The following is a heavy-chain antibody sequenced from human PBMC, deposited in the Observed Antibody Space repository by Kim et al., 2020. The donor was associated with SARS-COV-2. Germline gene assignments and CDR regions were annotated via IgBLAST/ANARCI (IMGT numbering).Heavy chain of an antibody. J-gene: IGHJ4*01. V-gene: IGHV4-59*08. Sequence: SETLSLTCTVSGGSISKYYWSWIRQPPGKGLEWIGYIFYSGSTDYNPSLKSRVTISVDTSKNQFPLKLSSVTAADTAVYYCARHRTVGGVSIDANDYWG. D-gene: IGHD3-16*01. CDR3: ARHRTVGGVSIDANDY. CDR2: IFYSGST. CDR1: GGSISKYY.